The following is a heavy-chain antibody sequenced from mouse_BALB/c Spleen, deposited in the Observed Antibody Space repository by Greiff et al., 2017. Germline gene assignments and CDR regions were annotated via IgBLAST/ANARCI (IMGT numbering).Heavy chain of an antibody. D-gene: IGHD2-3*01. CDR2: ISSGGST. V-gene: IGHV5-6-5*01. Sequence: EVKVVESGGGLVKPGGSLKLSCAASGFTFSSYAMSWVRQTPEKRLEWVASISSGGSTYYPDSVKGRFTISRDNARNILYLQMSSLRSEDTAMYYCARDGYSLFYAMDYWGQGTSVTVSS. CDR3: ARDGYSLFYAMDY. J-gene: IGHJ4*01. CDR1: GFTFSSYA.